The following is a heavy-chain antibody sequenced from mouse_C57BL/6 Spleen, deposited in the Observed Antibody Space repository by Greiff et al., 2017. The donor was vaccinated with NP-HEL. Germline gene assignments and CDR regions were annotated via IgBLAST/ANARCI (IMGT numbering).Heavy chain of an antibody. D-gene: IGHD2-3*01. Sequence: EVKLMESGGGLVKPGGSLKLSCAASGFTFSDYGMHWVRQAPEKGLEWVAYISSGSSTIYYADTVKGRFTISRDNAKNTLFLQMTSLRSEDTAMYYCARNGYYDYSGQGTTLTVSS. CDR3: ARNGYYDY. J-gene: IGHJ2*01. CDR1: GFTFSDYG. CDR2: ISSGSSTI. V-gene: IGHV5-17*01.